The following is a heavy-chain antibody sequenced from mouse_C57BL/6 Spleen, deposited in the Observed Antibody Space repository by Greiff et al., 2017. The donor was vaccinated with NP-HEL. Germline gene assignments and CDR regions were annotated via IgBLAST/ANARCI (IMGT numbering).Heavy chain of an antibody. V-gene: IGHV1-26*01. J-gene: IGHJ3*01. CDR2: INPNNGGT. CDR1: GYTFTDYY. D-gene: IGHD1-1*01. CDR3: ARKGGLRVFWTIFAY. Sequence: EVQLQQSGPELVKPGASVKISCKASGYTFTDYYMNWVKQSHGKSLEWIGDINPNNGGTSYNQKFKGKATLTVDKSSSTAYMELRSLTSEDSAVYYCARKGGLRVFWTIFAYWGQGTLVTVSA.